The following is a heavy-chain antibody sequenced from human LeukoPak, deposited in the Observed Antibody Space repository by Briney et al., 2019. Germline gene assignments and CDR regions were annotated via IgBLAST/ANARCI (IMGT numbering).Heavy chain of an antibody. CDR2: IIPTLEIA. J-gene: IGHJ4*02. CDR3: ARVISGTWLWF. Sequence: SVKVSCKASGCTFTGYHMHWVRQAPGQGLEWMGRIIPTLEIANYAQKFQGRITITADKSTSTAYMELSSLRPEDTAVYYCARVISGTWLWFWGQGTLVTVSS. D-gene: IGHD1-14*01. CDR1: GCTFTGYH. V-gene: IGHV1-69*04.